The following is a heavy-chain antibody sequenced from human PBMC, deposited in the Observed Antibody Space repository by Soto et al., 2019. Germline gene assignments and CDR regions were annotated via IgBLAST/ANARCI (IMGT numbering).Heavy chain of an antibody. V-gene: IGHV4-30-4*01. J-gene: IGHJ5*02. CDR3: ARGEIVGQLSQYTWFDP. CDR1: GGSISSGDYY. Sequence: PSETLSLTCTVSGGSISSGDYYWSWIRQPPGKGLEWIGYIYYSGSTYYNPSLKSRVTISVDTSKNQFSLKLSSVTAADTAVYYCARGEIVGQLSQYTWFDPWGQGTLVTVSS. CDR2: IYYSGST. D-gene: IGHD3-22*01.